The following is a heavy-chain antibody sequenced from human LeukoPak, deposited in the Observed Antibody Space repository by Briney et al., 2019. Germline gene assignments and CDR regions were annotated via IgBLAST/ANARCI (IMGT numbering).Heavy chain of an antibody. CDR1: GYTFTSYG. V-gene: IGHV1-18*01. Sequence: ASVKVSCKASGYTFTSYGISWVRQAPGQGLEWMGWISAYNGNTNYAQKLQGRVTMTTDTSTSTAYMELRSLRSDDTAVYYCARDLGWRDSSGSSDYWGQGILVTVSS. CDR2: ISAYNGNT. D-gene: IGHD3-22*01. J-gene: IGHJ4*02. CDR3: ARDLGWRDSSGSSDY.